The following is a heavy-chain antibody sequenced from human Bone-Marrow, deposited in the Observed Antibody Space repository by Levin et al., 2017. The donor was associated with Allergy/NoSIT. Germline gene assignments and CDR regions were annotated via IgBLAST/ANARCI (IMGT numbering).Heavy chain of an antibody. CDR1: GFTFNDYT. V-gene: IGHV3-43*01. J-gene: IGHJ4*02. Sequence: HGESLKISCAASGFTFNDYTMHWVRQAPQRGLEWVALISWDASTTYYADSVRGRFTISRDNSKNALYLQMNSLTTEDTALYYCAKDLSPRIAVTGNIEYWGQGTLVTVSS. D-gene: IGHD6-19*01. CDR3: AKDLSPRIAVTGNIEY. CDR2: ISWDASTT.